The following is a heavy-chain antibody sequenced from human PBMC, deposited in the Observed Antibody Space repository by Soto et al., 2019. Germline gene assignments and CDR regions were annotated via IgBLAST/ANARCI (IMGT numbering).Heavy chain of an antibody. CDR1: GGSINSRSYY. Sequence: SETLSLTCSVSGGSINSRSYYWDWIRQHPGKGLEWIGNIHHSGSTFYNPSLKSRVSISVDTSKNQFSLKLSSVTAADTAVYFCVRGVLSWGQGTLVTVSS. V-gene: IGHV4-31*03. CDR2: IHHSGST. CDR3: VRGVLS. J-gene: IGHJ5*02. D-gene: IGHD3-10*01.